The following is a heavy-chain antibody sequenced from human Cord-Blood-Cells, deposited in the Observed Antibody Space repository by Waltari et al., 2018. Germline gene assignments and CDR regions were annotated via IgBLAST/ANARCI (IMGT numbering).Heavy chain of an antibody. J-gene: IGHJ4*02. V-gene: IGHV3-7*01. CDR3: AREGTVTTGPFDY. Sequence: EVQLVESGGGLVQPGGSLRLSCPASGFTFSSYWMSWVRQAPGKGLEWVANRKQDGSEKYYVDSVKGRFTISRDNAKNSLYLQMNSLRAEDTAVYYCAREGTVTTGPFDYWGQGTLVTVSS. D-gene: IGHD4-4*01. CDR1: GFTFSSYW. CDR2: RKQDGSEK.